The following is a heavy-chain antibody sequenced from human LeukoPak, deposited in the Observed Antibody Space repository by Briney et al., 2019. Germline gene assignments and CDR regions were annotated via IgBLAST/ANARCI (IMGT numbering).Heavy chain of an antibody. CDR2: IIPILGIA. D-gene: IGHD5-18*01. J-gene: IGHJ3*02. CDR1: GGTFSSYA. Sequence: GASVKVSCKASGGTFSSYAISWVRQAPGQGLEWMGRIIPILGIANYAQKFQGRVTITADKSTSTAYMELSSLRSEDTAVYYCARPPGYSYRDDAFDIWGQGTMVTVSS. CDR3: ARPPGYSYRDDAFDI. V-gene: IGHV1-69*04.